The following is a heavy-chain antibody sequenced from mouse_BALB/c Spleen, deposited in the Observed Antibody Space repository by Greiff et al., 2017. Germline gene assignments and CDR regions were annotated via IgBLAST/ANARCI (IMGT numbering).Heavy chain of an antibody. CDR2: IWAGGST. D-gene: IGHD4-1*01. CDR3: ARASNWEAWFAY. CDR1: GFSLTSYG. J-gene: IGHJ3*01. V-gene: IGHV2-9*02. Sequence: VMLVESGPGLVAPSHSLSITCTVSGFSLTSYGVHWVRQPPGKGLEWLGVIWAGGSTNYNSALMSRLSISKDNSKSQVFLKMNSLQTDDTAMYYCARASNWEAWFAYWGQGTLVTVSA.